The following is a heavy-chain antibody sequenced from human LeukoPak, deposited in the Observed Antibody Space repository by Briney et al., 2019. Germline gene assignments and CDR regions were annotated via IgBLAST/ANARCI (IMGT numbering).Heavy chain of an antibody. CDR1: GHSFANYW. J-gene: IGHJ4*02. D-gene: IGHD1-26*01. CDR3: ARRGEGGTYQSLDY. V-gene: IGHV5-51*01. Sequence: GESLKISCKGSGHSFANYWIGWVRQMPGKGLEWMGIIYPGDSGTTYSPSFQGQVTISADKSISTAYLQWSSPKASDTAMYYCARRGEGGTYQSLDYWGQGTLVTVSS. CDR2: IYPGDSGT.